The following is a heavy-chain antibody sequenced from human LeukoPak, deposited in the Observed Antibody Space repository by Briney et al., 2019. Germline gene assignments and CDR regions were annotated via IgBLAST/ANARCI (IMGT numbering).Heavy chain of an antibody. CDR3: ARGGATVTTHFDY. D-gene: IGHD4-17*01. J-gene: IGHJ4*02. CDR1: GGTFSSYA. CDR2: IIPIFGTA. Sequence: SVKVSCKASGGTFSSYAISWVRQAPGQGLEWMGGIIPIFGTANYAQNFQGRVTMTTDTSTSTAYMELRSLRSDDTAVYYCARGGATVTTHFDYWGLGTLVIVSS. V-gene: IGHV1-69*05.